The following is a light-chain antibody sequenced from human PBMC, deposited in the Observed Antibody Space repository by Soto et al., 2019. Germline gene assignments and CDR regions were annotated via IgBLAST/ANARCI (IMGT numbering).Light chain of an antibody. J-gene: IGKJ4*01. V-gene: IGKV3-11*01. Sequence: EIVMTQSPATLSVSPGEKASLSCRASQSAGNFLAWYQQKPGQAPRLLIYAASNRATGIPARFSGSGSGTDFTLTISSLEPEDFAVYYCQQYGSSPRLTFGGGTKVDI. CDR3: QQYGSSPRLT. CDR1: QSAGNF. CDR2: AAS.